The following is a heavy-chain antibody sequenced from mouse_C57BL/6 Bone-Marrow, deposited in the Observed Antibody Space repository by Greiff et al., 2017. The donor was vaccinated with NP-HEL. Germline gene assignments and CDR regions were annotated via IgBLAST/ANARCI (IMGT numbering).Heavy chain of an antibody. CDR3: ASLLWLRAWFAY. D-gene: IGHD2-9*01. CDR1: GYTFTGYW. V-gene: IGHV1-9*01. CDR2: ILPGSGST. Sequence: QVQLQQSGAELMKPGASVKLSCKATGYTFTGYWIEWVKQRPGHGLEWIGEILPGSGSTNYNEKFKGKATFTADTSSNTAYMQLRSLTTEDSAIYYCASLLWLRAWFAYWGQGTLVTVSA. J-gene: IGHJ3*01.